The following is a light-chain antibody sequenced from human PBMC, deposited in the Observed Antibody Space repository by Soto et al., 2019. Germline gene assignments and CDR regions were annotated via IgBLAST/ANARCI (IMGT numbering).Light chain of an antibody. J-gene: IGLJ2*01. CDR3: CSYAGSSAVL. CDR2: EGN. V-gene: IGLV2-23*01. CDR1: SSDVGSYDL. Sequence: QSALTQPASVSGSPGQSITISCTGTSSDVGSYDLVSWYQQHPGKAPKLMIYEGNKRPSGASNRFSGSKSGNTASLTISGLQAEDEAAYYCCSYAGSSAVLFGGGTKVTVL.